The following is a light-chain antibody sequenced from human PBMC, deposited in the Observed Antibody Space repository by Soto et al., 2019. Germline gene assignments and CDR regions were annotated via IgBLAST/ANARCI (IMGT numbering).Light chain of an antibody. Sequence: IQLTQCPSSLAASVAYRETITCLASQDIAIYLAWYQQKPGEAPKLLIYAASTLYCGVPSRFSGSGSGTDFAITITSLEAEDFATYYCQQLLMYPSTFGGGTKVDIK. CDR3: QQLLMYPST. CDR1: QDIAIY. V-gene: IGKV1-9*01. CDR2: AAS. J-gene: IGKJ4*01.